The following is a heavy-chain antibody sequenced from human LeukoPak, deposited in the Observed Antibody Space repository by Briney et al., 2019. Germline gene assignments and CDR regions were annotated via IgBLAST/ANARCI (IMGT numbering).Heavy chain of an antibody. V-gene: IGHV4-4*07. J-gene: IGHJ4*02. CDR2: IYTSGSA. CDR1: GGSISSYY. CDR3: AASQVGGYSYGSYFDY. Sequence: PSETLSLTCTVSGGSISSYYWSWIRQPAGKGLEWIGRIYTSGSANYNPSLKSRVTMPVDTSKNQFSLKLSSVTAADTAVYYCAASQVGGYSYGSYFDYWGQGTLVTVSS. D-gene: IGHD5-18*01.